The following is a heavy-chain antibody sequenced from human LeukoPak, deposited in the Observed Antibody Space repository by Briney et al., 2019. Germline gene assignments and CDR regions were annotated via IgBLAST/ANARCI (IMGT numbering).Heavy chain of an antibody. CDR2: IFYVGST. Sequence: PSETLSLTCTVSGDSIGSHYWSWIRQPPGKGLEWIGYIFYVGSTNYNPSLKSRVTISVDTSKNQFYLKLNSVTGADAAVYYCARDYYDSRGEAFDIWGQGTMVTVSS. D-gene: IGHD3-22*01. V-gene: IGHV4-59*11. J-gene: IGHJ3*02. CDR1: GDSIGSHY. CDR3: ARDYYDSRGEAFDI.